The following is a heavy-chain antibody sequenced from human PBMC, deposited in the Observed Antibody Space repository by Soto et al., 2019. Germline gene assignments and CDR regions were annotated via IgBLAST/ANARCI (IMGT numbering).Heavy chain of an antibody. CDR2: IVVGSGNT. D-gene: IGHD2-21*02. J-gene: IGHJ4*02. V-gene: IGHV1-58*01. Sequence: QMQLVQSGPEVKKPGTSVKVSCKASGFTFTSSAVQWVRQARGQRLEWIGWIVVGSGNTNYAQKFQERVTITRDMSTSTAYMELSSLRSEDTAVYYCAALCGGDCYGGFDYWCQGTLVTVSS. CDR3: AALCGGDCYGGFDY. CDR1: GFTFTSSA.